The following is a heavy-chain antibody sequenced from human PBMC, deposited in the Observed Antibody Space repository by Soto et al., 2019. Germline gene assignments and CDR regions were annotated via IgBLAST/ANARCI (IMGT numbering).Heavy chain of an antibody. D-gene: IGHD2-15*01. J-gene: IGHJ5*02. CDR1: GGTFSSYA. CDR3: AGVVAAMGHGWFGP. V-gene: IGHV1-69*12. Sequence: QVQLVQSGAEVKKPGSSVKVSCKASGGTFSSYAISWVRQAPGQGLEWMGGIIPIFGTANYAQKFQGRVTITADESTSTAYMGLSRLRSEDTAVDYWAGVVAAMGHGWFGPWGPGTLVTVSS. CDR2: IIPIFGTA.